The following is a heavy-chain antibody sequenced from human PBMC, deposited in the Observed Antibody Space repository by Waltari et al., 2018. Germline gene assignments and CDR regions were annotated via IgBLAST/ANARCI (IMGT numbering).Heavy chain of an antibody. D-gene: IGHD7-27*01. V-gene: IGHV4-39*07. CDR3: AREESGVLNAFDI. CDR2: IYYSGST. CDR1: GGSISSRSYY. Sequence: QLQLQESGPGLVKPSETLSLTCTVSGGSISSRSYYCGWIRQPPGKGLEWIGSIYYSGSTYYNPSLKSRVTISVDTSKNQFSLKLSSVTAADTAVYYCAREESGVLNAFDIWGQGTMVTVSS. J-gene: IGHJ3*02.